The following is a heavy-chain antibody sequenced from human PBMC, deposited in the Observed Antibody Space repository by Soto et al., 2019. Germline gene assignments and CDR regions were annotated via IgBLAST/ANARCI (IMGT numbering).Heavy chain of an antibody. J-gene: IGHJ6*02. CDR2: IRSEVYSYAT. CDR1: GFTFSDST. CDR3: SRCLGSYGMDV. D-gene: IGHD3-10*02. Sequence: EVQLVESGGGLVQPGGSLKVSCAASGFTFSDSTIHWVRQASGKGLEWVGRIRSEVYSYATVCAASVKDRFTISRDDSKNTAYLQMNSLKIEDTAVYYCSRCLGSYGMDVWGQGTTVTVSS. V-gene: IGHV3-73*02.